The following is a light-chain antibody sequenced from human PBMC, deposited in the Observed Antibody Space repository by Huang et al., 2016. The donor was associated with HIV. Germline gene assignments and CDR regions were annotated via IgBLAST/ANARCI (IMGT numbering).Light chain of an antibody. J-gene: IGKJ4*02. CDR2: DAS. Sequence: EMFLTQSPGTLSLSPGERATLSCRASQNIRNYLAWYQQKPGQAPRLLIYDASIRATGIPARFGGSGSGTDFTLTISRLEPEDSAVYYCQRRSNWPSFGGGTTVEI. CDR1: QNIRNY. V-gene: IGKV3-11*01. CDR3: QRRSNWPS.